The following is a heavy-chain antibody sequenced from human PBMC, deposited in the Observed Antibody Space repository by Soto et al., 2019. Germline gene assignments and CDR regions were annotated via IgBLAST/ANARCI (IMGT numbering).Heavy chain of an antibody. CDR3: ARLYGDYVTPDYYYMYV. V-gene: IGHV4-39*01. Sequence: PSETLSLTCTISGGSISRSTYYWGWILQPPGKGLEWIGSIYYSGSTYYNPSLKSRVTISVDTSKNQFSLKLRSVTAADTAVYYCARLYGDYVTPDYYYMYVWGKGTTVTVSS. CDR2: IYYSGST. CDR1: GGSISRSTYY. D-gene: IGHD4-17*01. J-gene: IGHJ6*03.